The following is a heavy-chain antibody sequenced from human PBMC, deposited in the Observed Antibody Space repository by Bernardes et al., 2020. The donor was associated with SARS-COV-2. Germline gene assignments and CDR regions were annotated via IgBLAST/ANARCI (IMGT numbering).Heavy chain of an antibody. J-gene: IGHJ6*02. V-gene: IGHV3-23*01. Sequence: GSLRLSCAASGFTFSSYAMSWVRQAPGKGLEWVSAISGSGGSTYYADSVKGRFTISRDNSKNTLYLQMNSLRAEDTAVYYCAKELAYGSSWRDYSYYFGMDVWGQGTTVTVSS. CDR2: ISGSGGST. CDR1: GFTFSSYA. D-gene: IGHD6-13*01. CDR3: AKELAYGSSWRDYSYYFGMDV.